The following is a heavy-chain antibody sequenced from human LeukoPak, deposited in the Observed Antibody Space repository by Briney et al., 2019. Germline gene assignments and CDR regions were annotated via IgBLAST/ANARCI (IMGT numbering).Heavy chain of an antibody. CDR3: AELGITMIGGV. CDR1: GFTFSSYE. D-gene: IGHD3-10*02. Sequence: PGGSLRLSCAASGFTFSSYEINWVRQAPGKGLEWVSYISSSGSTIKYADSVKGRFTISRDSAKNSLYLQMNSLRAEDTAVYYCAELGITMIGGVWGKGTTVTISS. V-gene: IGHV3-48*03. J-gene: IGHJ6*04. CDR2: ISSSGSTI.